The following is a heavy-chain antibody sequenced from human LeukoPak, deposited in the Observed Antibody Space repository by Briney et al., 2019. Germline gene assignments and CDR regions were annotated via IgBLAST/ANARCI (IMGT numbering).Heavy chain of an antibody. J-gene: IGHJ4*02. CDR1: GGTFSSYA. V-gene: IGHV1-69*04. CDR3: ARLAGIAAAANDY. CDR2: IIPILGIA. Sequence: ASVKVSCKASGGTFSSYAISWVRQAPGQGLEWMGRIIPILGIANYAQKFQGRVTITADKSTSTAYMELSSLRSEDTAVYYYARLAGIAAAANDYWGQGTLVTVSS. D-gene: IGHD6-13*01.